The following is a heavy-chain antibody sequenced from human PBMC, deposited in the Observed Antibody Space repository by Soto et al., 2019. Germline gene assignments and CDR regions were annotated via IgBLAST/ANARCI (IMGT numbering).Heavy chain of an antibody. CDR1: GESFSGFF. Sequence: SETLSLTCGVYGESFSGFFWTWFRQSPEKGLEWIGEINHSGRTDYNPSLKSRVTISVDTSKNQFYLRLSSVTAADTAVYYRARGPNPLVEVTAIRPFDYWGQGTLVTVSS. J-gene: IGHJ4*02. CDR3: ARGPNPLVEVTAIRPFDY. V-gene: IGHV4-34*01. CDR2: INHSGRT. D-gene: IGHD2-21*02.